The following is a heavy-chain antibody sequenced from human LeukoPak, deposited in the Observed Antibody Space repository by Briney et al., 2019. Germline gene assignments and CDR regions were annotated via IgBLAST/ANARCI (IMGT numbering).Heavy chain of an antibody. CDR3: ASSSGSYGYYYYYYMDV. CDR1: GYSFTSYW. CDR2: IYPGDSDT. V-gene: IGHV5-51*01. Sequence: GESLKISCKGSGYSFTSYWIGWVRQMPGEGLEWMGIIYPGDSDTRYSPSFQGQVTISADKSISTAYLQWSSLKASDTAMYYCASSSGSYGYYYYYYMDVWGKGTTVTVSS. J-gene: IGHJ6*03. D-gene: IGHD1-26*01.